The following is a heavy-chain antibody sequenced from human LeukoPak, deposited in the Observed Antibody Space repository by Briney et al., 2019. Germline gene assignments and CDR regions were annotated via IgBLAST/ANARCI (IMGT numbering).Heavy chain of an antibody. D-gene: IGHD1-14*01. CDR2: ISGSGGTT. J-gene: IGHJ4*02. V-gene: IGHV3-23*01. Sequence: GGSLRLSCAASGFTFNTYAMNWVRQAPGKGLEWVSAISGSGGTTYYADFVKGRFTISRDNANNSLYLQMDSLRAEDSAVYYCARGPGDSWGQGTLVTVSS. CDR3: ARGPGDS. CDR1: GFTFNTYA.